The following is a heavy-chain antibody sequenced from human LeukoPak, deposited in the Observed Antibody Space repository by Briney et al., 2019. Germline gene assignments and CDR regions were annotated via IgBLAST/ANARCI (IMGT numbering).Heavy chain of an antibody. CDR3: ARMVFGDAFDI. V-gene: IGHV4-59*01. CDR1: GGSISSYY. Sequence: SETLSLTGTVSGGSISSYYWSWIRQPPGKGLEWIGYIYYSGSTNYNPSLKSRVTISVDTSKNQFSLKLSSVTAADTAVYYCARMVFGDAFDIWGQGTMVTVSS. D-gene: IGHD2-8*01. CDR2: IYYSGST. J-gene: IGHJ3*02.